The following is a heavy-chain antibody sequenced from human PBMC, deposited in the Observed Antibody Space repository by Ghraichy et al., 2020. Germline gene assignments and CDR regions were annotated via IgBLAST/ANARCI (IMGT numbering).Heavy chain of an antibody. CDR3: AKGGHCSSTSCYPRYYYYYMDV. D-gene: IGHD2-2*01. V-gene: IGHV3-23*01. CDR2: ISGSGGST. J-gene: IGHJ6*03. CDR1: GFTFSSYA. Sequence: GGSLRLSCAASGFTFSSYAMSWVRPAPGKGLEWVSAISGSGGSTYYADSVKGRFTISRDNSKNTLYLQMNSLRAEDTAVYYCAKGGHCSSTSCYPRYYYYYMDVWGKGTTVTVYS.